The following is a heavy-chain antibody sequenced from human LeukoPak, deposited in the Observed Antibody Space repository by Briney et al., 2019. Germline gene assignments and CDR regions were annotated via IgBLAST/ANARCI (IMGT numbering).Heavy chain of an antibody. V-gene: IGHV3-23*01. D-gene: IGHD3-3*01. J-gene: IGHJ4*02. CDR3: SNGDHDFWSEQFDY. CDR2: ISARGDFT. CDR1: GGSFSSSNYY. Sequence: PSETLSLTCTVCGGSFSSSNYYWGWFRQPPGKGLEWVSGISARGDFTSYADAVKGRFSISRDNSKNTLYLQMNSLTTDDTAVYYCSNGDHDFWSEQFDYWGQGNLVTVSS.